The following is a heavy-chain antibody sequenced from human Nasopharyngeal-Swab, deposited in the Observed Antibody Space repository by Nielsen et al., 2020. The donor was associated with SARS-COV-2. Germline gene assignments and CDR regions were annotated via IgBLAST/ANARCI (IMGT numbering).Heavy chain of an antibody. D-gene: IGHD6-19*01. CDR3: ARFGPGYSSGWYGNDY. V-gene: IGHV1-69*06. J-gene: IGHJ4*02. Sequence: SVKVSCKASGGTFSSYAISWVRQALGQGLEWMGGIIPIFGTANYAQKFQGRVTITADKSTSTAYMELSSLRSEDTAVYYCARFGPGYSSGWYGNDYWGQGTLVTVSS. CDR2: IIPIFGTA. CDR1: GGTFSSYA.